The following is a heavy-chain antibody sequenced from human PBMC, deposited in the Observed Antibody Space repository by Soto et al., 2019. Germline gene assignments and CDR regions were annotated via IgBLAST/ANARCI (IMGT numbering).Heavy chain of an antibody. J-gene: IGHJ4*02. Sequence: SVKVSCKVSGRTFSSYTISWVRLAPGPGLEWMGTIIPILGIANYAQKFQGRVTITADKSTSTAYMELSSLRSEDTAGYYYARVISFFALVNYYWRQGSLVTVSS. CDR2: IIPILGIA. D-gene: IGHD3-3*01. CDR3: ARVISFFALVNYY. V-gene: IGHV1-69*02. CDR1: GRTFSSYT.